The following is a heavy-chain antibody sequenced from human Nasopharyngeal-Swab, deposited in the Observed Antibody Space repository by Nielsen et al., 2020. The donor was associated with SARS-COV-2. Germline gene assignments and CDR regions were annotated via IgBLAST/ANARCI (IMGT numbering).Heavy chain of an antibody. D-gene: IGHD3-10*01. V-gene: IGHV3-30*03. CDR2: ISYDGSNK. J-gene: IGHJ4*02. CDR3: ARKELPFDY. Sequence: GESLKISCAASGFTFSSYGMHWVRQAPGKGLEWVAVISYDGSNKYYADSVKGRFTISRDNSKNTLYLQMNSLRAEDTAVYYCARKELPFDYWGQGTLVTVSS. CDR1: GFTFSSYG.